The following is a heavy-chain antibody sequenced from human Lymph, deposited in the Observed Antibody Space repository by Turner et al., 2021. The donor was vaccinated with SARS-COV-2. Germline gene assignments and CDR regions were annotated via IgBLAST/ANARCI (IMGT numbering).Heavy chain of an antibody. D-gene: IGHD3-10*01. CDR2: ISYDGSNK. CDR3: ARDSSGSGTLDY. Sequence: QVKLVASGGGVVQPGRSLRLSCAASGFTFNNYPMHWVRQAPGKGLEWVAVISYDGSNKYYADSVKGRFTISRDNSKNTLYLQMNSLRAEDTAVYYCARDSSGSGTLDYWGQGTLVTVSS. CDR1: GFTFNNYP. J-gene: IGHJ4*02. V-gene: IGHV3-30-3*01.